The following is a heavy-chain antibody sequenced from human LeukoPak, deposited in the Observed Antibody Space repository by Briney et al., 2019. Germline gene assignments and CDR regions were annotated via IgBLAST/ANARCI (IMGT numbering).Heavy chain of an antibody. D-gene: IGHD3-10*01. Sequence: PGGSLRLSCAASGFTFSSYWMSWVRQTPGKGLEWVSSISSGSEYIYYADSVKGRFTVSRDNAKNSLYLQMNSLRAEDTAVYYCARVDGSRSYYSLCEWGQGTLVTVSS. J-gene: IGHJ4*02. CDR2: ISSGSEYI. V-gene: IGHV3-21*01. CDR3: ARVDGSRSYYSLCE. CDR1: GFTFSSYW.